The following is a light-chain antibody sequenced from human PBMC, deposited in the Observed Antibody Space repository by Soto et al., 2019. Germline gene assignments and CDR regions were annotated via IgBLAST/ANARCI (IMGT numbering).Light chain of an antibody. CDR2: KAS. CDR3: QQFNTWT. Sequence: DVQMTQSPSTLSASVGDRVSITCRASQSISDWLAWYQQKAGKAPKLLIYKASSLESGVPSRLSGSGFGTEFTLTISSLQPDDFGSYYCQQFNTWTFGQGTKVEIK. CDR1: QSISDW. J-gene: IGKJ1*01. V-gene: IGKV1-5*03.